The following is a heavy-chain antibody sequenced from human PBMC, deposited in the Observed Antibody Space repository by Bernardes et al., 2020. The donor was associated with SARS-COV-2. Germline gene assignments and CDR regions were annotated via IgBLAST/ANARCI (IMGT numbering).Heavy chain of an antibody. V-gene: IGHV3-9*01. J-gene: IGHJ4*02. CDR3: AKDKQAELSPYYFDH. D-gene: IGHD1-7*01. CDR2: ISWNGKNV. CDR1: GFTFEDYA. Sequence: GGSLRLSCAASGFTFEDYAMYWVRQPPGKGLEWVSGISWNGKNVGHAYSVKGRSIISRDNAKKTLYLEIDSLRPEDTALYYCAKDKQAELSPYYFDHWGQGTQVTVSS.